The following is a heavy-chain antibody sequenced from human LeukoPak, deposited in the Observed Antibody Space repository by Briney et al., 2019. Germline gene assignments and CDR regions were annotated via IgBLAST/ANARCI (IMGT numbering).Heavy chain of an antibody. D-gene: IGHD6-19*01. CDR3: ARDYSGWYVFDY. CDR2: ISWDGNIR. CDR1: GFTFRSHA. V-gene: IGHV3-30-3*01. J-gene: IGHJ4*02. Sequence: GGSLRLSCAASGFTFRSHAFHWIRQAPGKGLEWVAFISWDGNIRYYAESMKGRFTLSRDNSKNTLYLQMNSLRIEDTAVYYCARDYSGWYVFDYWGQGTLVAVSP.